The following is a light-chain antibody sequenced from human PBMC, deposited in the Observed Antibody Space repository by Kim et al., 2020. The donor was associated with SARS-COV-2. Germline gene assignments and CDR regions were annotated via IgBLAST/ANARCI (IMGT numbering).Light chain of an antibody. CDR2: TND. J-gene: IGLJ3*02. Sequence: ELTQPPSASGTPGQRVTISCSGSKSNIGSNTVNWYQQLPGAAPKLLIYTNDQRPSGVPDRFSGSKSGTSASLAISGLQSEDEADYYCSAWDDSLNGYWVFGGGTKVTAL. CDR3: SAWDDSLNGYWV. V-gene: IGLV1-44*01. CDR1: KSNIGSNT.